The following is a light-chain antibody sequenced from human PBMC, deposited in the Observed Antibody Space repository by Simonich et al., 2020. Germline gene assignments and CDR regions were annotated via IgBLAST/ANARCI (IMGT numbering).Light chain of an antibody. Sequence: QSALTQPASVSGSPGQSITISCTGTSSDVGGYNSVSWYQQHPGKAPKLMIYDVRKRPSGFANRFSGSKSGNTASLTISGLQAEDEADYYCSSYTSSSTVVFGGGTKLTVL. CDR3: SSYTSSSTVV. J-gene: IGLJ2*01. CDR2: DVR. CDR1: SSDVGGYNS. V-gene: IGLV2-14*01.